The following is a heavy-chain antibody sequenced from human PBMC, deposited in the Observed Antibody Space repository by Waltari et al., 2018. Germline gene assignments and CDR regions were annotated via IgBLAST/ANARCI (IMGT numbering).Heavy chain of an antibody. CDR3: ARGAAGQWLFGAQPHYYGMDV. Sequence: EVQLVESGGGLVQPGGSLRLSCAASGFTFSSYWMHWVRQAPGKGLVWVSRINSDGSSTSYADSVKGRFTISRDNAKNTLYLQMNSLRAEDTAVYYCARGAAGQWLFGAQPHYYGMDVWGQGTTVTVSS. CDR1: GFTFSSYW. J-gene: IGHJ6*02. D-gene: IGHD3-22*01. V-gene: IGHV3-74*01. CDR2: INSDGSST.